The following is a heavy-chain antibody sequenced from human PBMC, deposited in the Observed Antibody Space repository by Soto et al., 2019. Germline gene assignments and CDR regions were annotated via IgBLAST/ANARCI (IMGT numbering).Heavy chain of an antibody. CDR2: ISYDGNNK. CDR3: ARGHYESALRSVAY. CDR1: GFTFSSYA. J-gene: IGHJ4*02. V-gene: IGHV3-30-3*01. D-gene: IGHD4-17*01. Sequence: QVQLVESGGGVVQPGRSLRLSCAASGFTFSSYAIHWVRQAPGKGLEWVAVISYDGNNKYYADSVKGRFTISRDNSKNTLYLQMNRLRTEDTAVYYCARGHYESALRSVAYWGQGALVTVSS.